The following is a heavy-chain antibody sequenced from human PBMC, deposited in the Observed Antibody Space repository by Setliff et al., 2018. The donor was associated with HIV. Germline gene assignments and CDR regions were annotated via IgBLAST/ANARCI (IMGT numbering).Heavy chain of an antibody. J-gene: IGHJ4*02. Sequence: PSETLSLTCTVSGGSISSYYWNWIRQPPGKGLEWIGNMFYSGSTNYNPSLKSRVTMSVDTSNNQFSLKLSSVTAADTAVYHCARSYCSSTSCSYYLDYWGQGTLVTVSS. D-gene: IGHD2-2*01. V-gene: IGHV4-59*01. CDR3: ARSYCSSTSCSYYLDY. CDR2: MFYSGST. CDR1: GGSISSYY.